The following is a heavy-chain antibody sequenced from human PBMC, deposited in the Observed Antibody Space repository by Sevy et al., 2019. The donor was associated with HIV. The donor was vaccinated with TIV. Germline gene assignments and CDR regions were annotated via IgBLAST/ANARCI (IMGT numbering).Heavy chain of an antibody. J-gene: IGHJ6*02. D-gene: IGHD2-15*01. CDR3: ARVRFVVVVASYPYYYYGMDV. V-gene: IGHV4-34*01. CDR2: INHSGST. CDR1: GGSFSGYY. Sequence: SETLSLTCAVYGGSFSGYYWSWIRQPPGKGLEWIGEINHSGSTNYNPPLKSRVTISVDTSKNQFSLKLSSVTAEETAVYYCARVRFVVVVASYPYYYYGMDVLGQGTTVTVSS.